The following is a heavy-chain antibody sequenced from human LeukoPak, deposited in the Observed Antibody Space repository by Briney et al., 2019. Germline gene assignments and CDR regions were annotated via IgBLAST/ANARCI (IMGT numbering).Heavy chain of an antibody. CDR2: IYYSGST. V-gene: IGHV4-59*01. Sequence: SETLSLTCTVSGGSISSYYWSWIRQPLGKGLEWIGFIYYSGSTNYNPSLKSRVTISVDTSKNQFSLKLSSVTAADTAVYYCARGAFEYSTMLSYYYFDYWGQGTLVTVSS. D-gene: IGHD6-6*01. J-gene: IGHJ4*02. CDR1: GGSISSYY. CDR3: ARGAFEYSTMLSYYYFDY.